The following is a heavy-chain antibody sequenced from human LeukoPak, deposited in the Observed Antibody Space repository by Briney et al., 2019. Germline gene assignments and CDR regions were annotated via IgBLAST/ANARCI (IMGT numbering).Heavy chain of an antibody. J-gene: IGHJ6*02. CDR3: AREYGDGYNSYGMDV. Sequence: TGGSLRLSCAASGFTFSSYWMHWVRHAPGKGLVWVSRINSDGSSTSYADSVKGRFTISRDNAKNTLYLQMNSLRAEDTAVYYCAREYGDGYNSYGMDVWGQGTTVTVSS. CDR1: GFTFSSYW. CDR2: INSDGSST. D-gene: IGHD5-24*01. V-gene: IGHV3-74*01.